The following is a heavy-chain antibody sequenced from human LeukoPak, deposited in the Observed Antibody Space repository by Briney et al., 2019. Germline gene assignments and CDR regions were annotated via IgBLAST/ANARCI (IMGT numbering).Heavy chain of an antibody. CDR1: GFTFSSYY. CDR2: INGDESST. CDR3: ARVCDCGGGSCFSYLDY. J-gene: IGHJ4*02. V-gene: IGHV3-74*01. Sequence: GGSLRLSCAASGFTFSSYYMHWVRQVPGKGLVWVSGINGDESSTTYADSVKGRFTISRDNAKNTLYLQMNTLRAEDTAVYYCARVCDCGGGSCFSYLDYWGQGTLVTVSS. D-gene: IGHD2-15*01.